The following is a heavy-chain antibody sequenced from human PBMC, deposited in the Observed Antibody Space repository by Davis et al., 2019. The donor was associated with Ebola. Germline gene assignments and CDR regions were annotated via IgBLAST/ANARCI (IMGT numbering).Heavy chain of an antibody. CDR2: ISGSGGST. Sequence: WSLSLSCAASGFTSGSHDMNWVRQAPGKGLEWVSTISGSGGSTYYADSVKGRFTISRDNSKNTLYLQMNSLRAEDTAVYYCAQLNTGTTWPVVGYWGQGTLVTVSS. CDR1: GFTSGSHD. CDR3: AQLNTGTTWPVVGY. D-gene: IGHD1-1*01. V-gene: IGHV3-23*01. J-gene: IGHJ4*02.